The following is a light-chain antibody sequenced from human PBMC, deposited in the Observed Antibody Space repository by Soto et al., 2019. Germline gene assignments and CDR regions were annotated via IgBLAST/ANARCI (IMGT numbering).Light chain of an antibody. CDR3: QYYDTSRT. V-gene: IGKV3-20*01. J-gene: IGKJ1*01. CDR1: QSVDSTY. Sequence: EILLTHSPGTLSLSPVERGTLSCSASQSVDSTYLTWYQQKPGQDPRLLIYVASGRATGTPDRFSGSGSGTDFTLTITRLEPEHFEVYFCQYYDTSRTFGKGTKGDIK. CDR2: VAS.